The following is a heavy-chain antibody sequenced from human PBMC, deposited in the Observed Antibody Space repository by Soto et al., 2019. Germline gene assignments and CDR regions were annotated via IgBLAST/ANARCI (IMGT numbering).Heavy chain of an antibody. D-gene: IGHD2-2*01. CDR2: TYYRSKWDI. CDR3: VRLVGNSWLDS. Sequence: PSPTRSLTCPISPECLSSNDNTRHGIRQPPSRDHEWLGRTYYRSKWDIDYTISVKMRITINSDPSNIQLSLQLYSVTPDDTAFYYCVRLVGNSWLDSWGPGTLVTVSS. J-gene: IGHJ5*01. V-gene: IGHV6-1*01. CDR1: PECLSSNDNT.